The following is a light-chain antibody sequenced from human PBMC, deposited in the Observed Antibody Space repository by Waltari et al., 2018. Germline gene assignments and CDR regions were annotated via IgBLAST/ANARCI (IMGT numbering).Light chain of an antibody. CDR2: WAS. J-gene: IGKJ2*03. Sequence: DLVMTQSPDSLAVSLGARATIHCKSSQSVLYSSNNRNYLALYQQKPGQPPKLVIYWASTRESGVPDRFSGSGSGTDFTLTIRSLQAEDVAIYYCQQYLSTPHSFGQGTKVEIK. CDR3: QQYLSTPHS. CDR1: QSVLYSSNNRNY. V-gene: IGKV4-1*01.